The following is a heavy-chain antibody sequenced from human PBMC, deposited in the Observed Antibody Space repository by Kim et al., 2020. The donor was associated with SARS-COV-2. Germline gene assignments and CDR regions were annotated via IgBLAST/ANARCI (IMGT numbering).Heavy chain of an antibody. J-gene: IGHJ3*02. CDR3: ASRRVTTTLGAFDI. V-gene: IGHV5-51*01. D-gene: IGHD4-17*01. Sequence: YSPSIQGPVPISADKSNSTAYLQWSSLKASDTAMYYCASRRVTTTLGAFDIWGQGTMVTVSS.